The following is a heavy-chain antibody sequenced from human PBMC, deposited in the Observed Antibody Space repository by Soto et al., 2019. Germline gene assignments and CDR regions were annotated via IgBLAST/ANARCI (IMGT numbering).Heavy chain of an antibody. D-gene: IGHD4-17*01. CDR1: GYTFTGYY. Sequence: ASVKVSCKASGYTFTGYYMHWVRQAPGQGLEWMGWINPNSGGTNYAQKFQGWVTMTRDTSISTAYMELSRLRSDDTAVYYCARDVAPSSTVTRPYNWFDPWGQGTLVTVSS. J-gene: IGHJ5*02. CDR3: ARDVAPSSTVTRPYNWFDP. V-gene: IGHV1-2*04. CDR2: INPNSGGT.